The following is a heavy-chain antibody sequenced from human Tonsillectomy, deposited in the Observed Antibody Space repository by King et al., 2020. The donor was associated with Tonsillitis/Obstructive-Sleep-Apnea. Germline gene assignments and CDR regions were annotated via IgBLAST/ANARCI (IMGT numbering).Heavy chain of an antibody. J-gene: IGHJ6*03. V-gene: IGHV1-69*01. CDR3: AGKGGSYYYYYMDV. CDR1: GGTFSNSA. CDR2: IIPIFGAA. Sequence: QLVQSGAEVKKPGSSVKVSCKASGGTFSNSAISWVRQAPGQGLEWMGGIIPIFGAANYAQKFQGRVTITADESTNTAYMELSSLRSEDTAVYYGAGKGGSYYYYYMDVWGKGTTVTVSS. D-gene: IGHD1-26*01.